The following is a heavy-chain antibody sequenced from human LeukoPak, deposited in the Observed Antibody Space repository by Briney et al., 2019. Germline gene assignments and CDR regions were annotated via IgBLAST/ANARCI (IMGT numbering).Heavy chain of an antibody. CDR1: GGSISSYY. V-gene: IGHV4-59*01. Sequence: SETLSLTCTVSGGSISSYYWSWNRQPPGKGLEWIGYIYYSGSTNYNPSLKSRVTISVDTSKNQFSLKLSSVTAADTAVYYCARGIVGTYYYYGMDVWGQGTTVTVSS. D-gene: IGHD1-1*01. J-gene: IGHJ6*02. CDR3: ARGIVGTYYYYGMDV. CDR2: IYYSGST.